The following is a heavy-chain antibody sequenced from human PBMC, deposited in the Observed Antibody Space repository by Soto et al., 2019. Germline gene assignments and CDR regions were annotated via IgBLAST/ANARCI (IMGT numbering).Heavy chain of an antibody. D-gene: IGHD5-12*01. CDR2: VYYSGST. J-gene: IGHJ6*02. CDR1: GGSISSSSYY. CDR3: ARRLRSGYEYVDYYYGMDV. V-gene: IGHV4-39*01. Sequence: QLKLQESGPGLVKPSETLSLTCTVSGGSISSSSYYWGWIRQRPGKGLEWIGSVYYSGSTYYSPSPKSRVTISVDTSKNQFSLKLSSVTAADTAVYYCARRLRSGYEYVDYYYGMDVWGQVTTVTVSS.